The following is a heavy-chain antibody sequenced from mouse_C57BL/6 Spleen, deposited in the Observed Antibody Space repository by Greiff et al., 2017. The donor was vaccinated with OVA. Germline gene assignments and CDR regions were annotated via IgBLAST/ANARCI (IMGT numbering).Heavy chain of an antibody. CDR1: GYAFTNYL. J-gene: IGHJ4*01. Sequence: QVQLQQSGAELVRPGTSVKVSCKASGYAFTNYLIEWVKQRPGQGLEWIGVINPGSGGTNYNEKFKGKATLTADKSSSTAYMQLSSLTSEDSAVYCCARWLLRGAMDYWGQGTSVTVSS. CDR2: INPGSGGT. D-gene: IGHD2-3*01. CDR3: ARWLLRGAMDY. V-gene: IGHV1-54*01.